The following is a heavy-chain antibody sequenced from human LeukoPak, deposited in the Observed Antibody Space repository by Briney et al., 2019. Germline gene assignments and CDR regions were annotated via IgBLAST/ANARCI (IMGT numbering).Heavy chain of an antibody. CDR3: AKDKELGYYYGSGSYRPPYYMDV. CDR1: GFTFSSYA. J-gene: IGHJ6*03. V-gene: IGHV3-30*04. D-gene: IGHD3-10*01. Sequence: GGSLRLSCAASGFTFSSYAMHWVRQAPGKGLEWVTVISYDGTNRYYTNSVKGRFTISRDDSKNTLYLQMNSLRAEDTAVYYCAKDKELGYYYGSGSYRPPYYMDVWGKGTTVTISS. CDR2: ISYDGTNR.